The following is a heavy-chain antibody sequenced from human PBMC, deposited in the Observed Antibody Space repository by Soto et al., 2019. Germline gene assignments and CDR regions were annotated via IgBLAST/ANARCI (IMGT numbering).Heavy chain of an antibody. CDR3: ATYRGDYVGNWFDP. J-gene: IGHJ5*02. CDR1: GGSISSGGYF. V-gene: IGHV4-30-2*01. Sequence: QLQLQESGSGLVKPSQTLSLTCAVSGGSISSGGYFWSWIRQPPGKGLEWIGYISHSGSTYYNPSLKSRVTISLDNSKNQFSLKLTSVTAADTAVYYCATYRGDYVGNWFDPWGQGTLVTVSS. CDR2: ISHSGST. D-gene: IGHD4-17*01.